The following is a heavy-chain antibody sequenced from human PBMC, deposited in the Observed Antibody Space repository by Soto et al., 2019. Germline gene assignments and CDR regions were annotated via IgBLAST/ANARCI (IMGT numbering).Heavy chain of an antibody. Sequence: VQLVESGGGLVQPGGSLRLSCAASGFTFSDHYMDWVRQAPGRGLEWVGRTRNKANSYTTEYAASVKGRFTISRDDSKNLLSLQMNSLKTEDTAVYYCARVRTLIDFHFDSWGQGTLVTVSS. CDR1: GFTFSDHY. V-gene: IGHV3-72*01. D-gene: IGHD2-21*01. CDR3: ARVRTLIDFHFDS. CDR2: TRNKANSYTT. J-gene: IGHJ4*02.